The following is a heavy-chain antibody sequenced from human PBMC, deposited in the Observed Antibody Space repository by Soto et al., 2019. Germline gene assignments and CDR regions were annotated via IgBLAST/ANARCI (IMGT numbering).Heavy chain of an antibody. J-gene: IGHJ4*02. Sequence: ASVKVSCKASGYTFTSYDINWERQATGQGLEWMGWMNPNSVNTCYAQKFQGRVTMTRSTSISTAYMELSSLRSEDTAVYYCARGGYYYDSSAYYRPFDYWGQGTLVTFSS. CDR2: MNPNSVNT. D-gene: IGHD3-22*01. CDR3: ARGGYYYDSSAYYRPFDY. CDR1: GYTFTSYD. V-gene: IGHV1-8*01.